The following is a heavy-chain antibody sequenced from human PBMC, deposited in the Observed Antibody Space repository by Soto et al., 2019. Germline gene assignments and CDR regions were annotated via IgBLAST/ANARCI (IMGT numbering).Heavy chain of an antibody. V-gene: IGHV3-23*01. CDR3: AKVMSVTLSYWYGMDV. CDR2: ISDSGVNT. D-gene: IGHD2-21*02. CDR1: GFTFTTYA. J-gene: IGHJ6*02. Sequence: EVQLLESGGGLVQPGGSLRLSCAASGFTFTTYAMIWVRQAPGKGLEGISSISDSGVNTYYADSVKGRFTISRDNPKNMLYLQMNSLRAGDTAVYYCAKVMSVTLSYWYGMDVWGQGTTVTVSS.